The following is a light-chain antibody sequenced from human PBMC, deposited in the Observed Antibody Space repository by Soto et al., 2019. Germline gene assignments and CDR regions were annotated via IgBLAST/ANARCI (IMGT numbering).Light chain of an antibody. CDR2: GAS. Sequence: EIVLTQSPGTLSLSPGERVTLSCRASQSVSSSYLTWYQQKPGQAPRLLIYGASTRATSIPARFSGSGSGTDFTLTISSRQPEDFAVYYCQQDYNLPPTFGQGTKVDNK. CDR3: QQDYNLPPT. CDR1: QSVSSSY. V-gene: IGKV3D-7*01. J-gene: IGKJ1*01.